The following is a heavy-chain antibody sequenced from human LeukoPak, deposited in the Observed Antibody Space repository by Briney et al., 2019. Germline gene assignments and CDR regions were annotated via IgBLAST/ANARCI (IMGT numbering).Heavy chain of an antibody. V-gene: IGHV3-23*01. J-gene: IGHJ4*02. CDR1: GFTFSSHA. CDR3: AKDPYGTRYFDY. CDR2: LSGSGYNT. D-gene: IGHD2-2*01. Sequence: GGSLRLSCAASGFTFSSHALSWVRQAPGKGPEWVSSLSGSGYNTYYADSVKGRFTISRDNSKNTVYLQMNSLRAEDTAVYYCAKDPYGTRYFDYWGQGTLVTVSS.